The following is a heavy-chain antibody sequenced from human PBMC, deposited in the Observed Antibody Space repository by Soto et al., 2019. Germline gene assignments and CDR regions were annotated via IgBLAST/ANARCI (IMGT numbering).Heavy chain of an antibody. J-gene: IGHJ6*02. CDR2: ISYDGSNK. V-gene: IGHV3-30*18. CDR3: AKDVVVGATTGLGDYYDYYGMDV. Sequence: QVRLVESGGGVVQPGRSVLLSCTVSGFPFSSYGFHWVRQAPGKGLEWVALISYDGSNKYYADSVKGRFTISRDNSKNTLYLQMNSLRAEDTAVYYCAKDVVVGATTGLGDYYDYYGMDVWGQGTTVTVSS. CDR1: GFPFSSYG. D-gene: IGHD1-26*01.